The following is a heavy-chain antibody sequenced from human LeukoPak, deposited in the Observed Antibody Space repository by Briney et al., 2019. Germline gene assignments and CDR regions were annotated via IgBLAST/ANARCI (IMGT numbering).Heavy chain of an antibody. CDR3: ARGADGSGSYYIPYYYYYYYMDV. CDR2: MNPNSGNT. D-gene: IGHD3-10*01. Sequence: ASVKVSCKASGYTFTGYYMHWVRQAPGQGLEWMGWMNPNSGNTGYAQKFQGGVTMTRNTSISTAYMELSSLRSEDTAVYYCARGADGSGSYYIPYYYYYYYMDVWGKGTTVTISS. V-gene: IGHV1-8*02. J-gene: IGHJ6*03. CDR1: GYTFTGYY.